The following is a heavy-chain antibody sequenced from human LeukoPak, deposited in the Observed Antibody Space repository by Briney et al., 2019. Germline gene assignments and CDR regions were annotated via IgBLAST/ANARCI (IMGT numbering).Heavy chain of an antibody. D-gene: IGHD3-16*02. CDR3: ARDHMITFGGVIAGLVYFDY. Sequence: GASVKVPCKASGYTFTSYDINWVRQATGQGLEWMGWINPNSGGTNYAQKFQGRVTMTRDTSISTAYMELSRLRSDDTAVYYCARDHMITFGGVIAGLVYFDYWGQGTLVTVSS. CDR2: INPNSGGT. CDR1: GYTFTSYD. J-gene: IGHJ4*02. V-gene: IGHV1-2*02.